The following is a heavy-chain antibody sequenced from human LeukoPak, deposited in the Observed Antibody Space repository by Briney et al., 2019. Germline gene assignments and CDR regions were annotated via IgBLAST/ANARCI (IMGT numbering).Heavy chain of an antibody. CDR1: GGSISSSSYY. J-gene: IGHJ3*02. D-gene: IGHD2-15*01. Sequence: SETLSLTCTVSGGSISSSSYYWGWIRQPPGKGLEWIGSIYYSGSTYYNPSLKSRVTISVDTSKNQFSLKLSSVTAADTAVYYCARDFLGNDIVVVVAATRRGAFDIWGQGTMVTVSS. CDR2: IYYSGST. CDR3: ARDFLGNDIVVVVAATRRGAFDI. V-gene: IGHV4-39*07.